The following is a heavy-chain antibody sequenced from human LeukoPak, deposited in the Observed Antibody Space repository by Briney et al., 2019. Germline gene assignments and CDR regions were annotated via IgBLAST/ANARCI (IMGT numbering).Heavy chain of an antibody. Sequence: GGPLRLSCAASGFTFSSYWMSWVRQAPGKGLEWVANIKQDGSDKYYVDSVKGRFTISRDNAKNSLYLQMNSLRAEDTAVYYCARDHHHRLWDDYYYYMDVWGKGTTVTISS. CDR2: IKQDGSDK. V-gene: IGHV3-7*01. CDR1: GFTFSSYW. D-gene: IGHD3-16*02. J-gene: IGHJ6*03. CDR3: ARDHHHRLWDDYYYYMDV.